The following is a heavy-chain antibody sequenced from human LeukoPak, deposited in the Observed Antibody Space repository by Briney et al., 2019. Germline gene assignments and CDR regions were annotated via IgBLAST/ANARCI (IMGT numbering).Heavy chain of an antibody. Sequence: ASVKVSCKASGYTFTSYGISWVRQAPGQGLEWMGWISAYNGNTNYAQKLQGRVTMTTDTSTSTAYMELRSLRSDDTAVYYCARETPGIAVAGKRSHFDYWGQGTLVTVFS. V-gene: IGHV1-18*01. J-gene: IGHJ4*02. CDR1: GYTFTSYG. CDR2: ISAYNGNT. CDR3: ARETPGIAVAGKRSHFDY. D-gene: IGHD6-19*01.